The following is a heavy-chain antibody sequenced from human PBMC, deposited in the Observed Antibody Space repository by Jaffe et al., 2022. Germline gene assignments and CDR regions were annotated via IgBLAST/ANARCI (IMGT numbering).Heavy chain of an antibody. CDR1: GYSISSGYY. CDR2: IYHSGST. J-gene: IGHJ4*02. V-gene: IGHV4-38-2*01. Sequence: QVQLQESGPGLVKPSETLSLTCAVSGYSISSGYYWGWIRQPPGKGLEWIGSIYHSGSTYYNPSLKSRVTISVDTSKNQFSLKLSSVTAADTAVYYCATSGRATITPWGYWGQGTLVTVSS. D-gene: IGHD5-12*01. CDR3: ATSGRATITPWGY.